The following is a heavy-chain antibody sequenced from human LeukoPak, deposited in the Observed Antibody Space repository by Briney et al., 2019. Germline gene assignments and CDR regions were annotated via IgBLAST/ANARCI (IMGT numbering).Heavy chain of an antibody. Sequence: GGSLRLSCAASGFTFNSYGMHWVRQAPGKGLEWVAVIWYDGSNKYYADSVQGRFTLASDNSKNTLYLQMNSLSAEDTAVYYCESAGYYYDSSGYSTFDYWGQGTLVTVSS. CDR1: GFTFNSYG. CDR2: IWYDGSNK. CDR3: ESAGYYYDSSGYSTFDY. V-gene: IGHV3-33*08. J-gene: IGHJ4*02. D-gene: IGHD3-22*01.